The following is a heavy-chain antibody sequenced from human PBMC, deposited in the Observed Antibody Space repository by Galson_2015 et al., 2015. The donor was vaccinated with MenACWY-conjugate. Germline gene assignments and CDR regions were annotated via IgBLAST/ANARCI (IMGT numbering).Heavy chain of an antibody. V-gene: IGHV3-23*01. CDR1: GFTFNNYA. CDR2: IGNSGGST. Sequence: SLRLSCAASGFTFNNYAMNWVRQVPGEGLEWVSVIGNSGGSTSYADSVKGRFTISRDNSKNTLYLQMNSVRAEDTAVYYCAKGVWGTFDYWGQGTLVTVSS. CDR3: AKGVWGTFDY. J-gene: IGHJ4*02. D-gene: IGHD3-16*01.